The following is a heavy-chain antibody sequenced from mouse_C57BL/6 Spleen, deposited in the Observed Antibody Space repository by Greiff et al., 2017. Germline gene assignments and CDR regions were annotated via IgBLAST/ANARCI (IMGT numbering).Heavy chain of an antibody. CDR1: GFTFRSYA. CDR3: ARENYSNYGWFAY. Sequence: EVMLVESGGGLVKPGGSLKLSCAASGFTFRSYAMSWVRQTPEQRLEWVATISDGGSYTYYPDNVKGRFTIAIDNAKNNLYLQMDHLKSENTAMYDCARENYSNYGWFAYWGQGTLVTVSA. J-gene: IGHJ3*01. CDR2: ISDGGSYT. V-gene: IGHV5-4*01. D-gene: IGHD2-5*01.